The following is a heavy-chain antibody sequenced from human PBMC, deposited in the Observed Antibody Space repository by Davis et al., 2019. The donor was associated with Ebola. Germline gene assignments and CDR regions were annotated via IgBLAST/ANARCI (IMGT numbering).Heavy chain of an antibody. D-gene: IGHD3-10*02. Sequence: SETLSLTCTVSGGSISSYYWSWIRQPPGKGLEWIGYIYYSGSTNYNPSLKRRVTISVDTSKNQFSLKLSSVTAADTAVYYCARGRLVRGYYYYGMDVWGQGTTVTVSS. V-gene: IGHV4-59*01. J-gene: IGHJ6*02. CDR2: IYYSGST. CDR3: ARGRLVRGYYYYGMDV. CDR1: GGSISSYY.